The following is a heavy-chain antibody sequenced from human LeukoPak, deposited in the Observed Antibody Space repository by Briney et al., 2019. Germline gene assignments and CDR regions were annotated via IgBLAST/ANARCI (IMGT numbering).Heavy chain of an antibody. D-gene: IGHD3-16*01. CDR1: GFTFKTYT. CDR2: ISSSSSYI. J-gene: IGHJ6*02. V-gene: IGHV3-21*01. CDR3: AREGGYQYYYAMDV. Sequence: GGSLRHSCAASGFTFKTYTMHWVRQAPGMGLEWVSSISSSSSYIFYAGSVKGRFTISRDNAKNSLYLQMSSLRAEDAAVYYCAREGGYQYYYAMDVWGQGTTVTVSS.